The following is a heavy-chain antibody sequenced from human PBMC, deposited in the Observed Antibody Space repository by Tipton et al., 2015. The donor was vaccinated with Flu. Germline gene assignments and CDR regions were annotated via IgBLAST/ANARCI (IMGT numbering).Heavy chain of an antibody. CDR2: IYYSGNT. D-gene: IGHD3-22*01. V-gene: IGHV4-39*07. CDR1: GGSISSSSYY. J-gene: IGHJ3*02. CDR3: ARDGFITMIVVVTPGAFDI. Sequence: LRLSCTVSGGSISSSSYYWGWIRQPPGKGLERIGSIYYSGNTYYNPSLKSRVTISVDTSKNQFSLKLSSVTAADTAVYYCARDGFITMIVVVTPGAFDIWGQGTMVTVSS.